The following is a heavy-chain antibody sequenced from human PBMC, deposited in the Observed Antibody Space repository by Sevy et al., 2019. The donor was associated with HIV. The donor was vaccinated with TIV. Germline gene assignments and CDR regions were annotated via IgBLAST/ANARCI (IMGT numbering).Heavy chain of an antibody. D-gene: IGHD6-19*01. CDR2: INAGNGNT. Sequence: ASVKVSCKASGYTFTSYAMHWVRQAPGQRLEWMGWINAGNGNTKYSQKFQGRVTITRDTSASTAYMELSSLRSEDTAVYYRARVYSSGWYVLHAFDIWGQGTMVTVSS. CDR3: ARVYSSGWYVLHAFDI. CDR1: GYTFTSYA. V-gene: IGHV1-3*01. J-gene: IGHJ3*02.